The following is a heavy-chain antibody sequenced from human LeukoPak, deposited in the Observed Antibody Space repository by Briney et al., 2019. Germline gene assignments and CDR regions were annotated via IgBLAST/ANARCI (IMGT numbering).Heavy chain of an antibody. CDR3: ARHPAYCTGDC. CDR1: GYTFTSYF. D-gene: IGHD2-8*02. V-gene: IGHV1-46*01. CDR2: INPGTGGT. J-gene: IGHJ4*02. Sequence: ASVKVSCRASGYTFTSYFIHWVRQAPGQGLEWMGIINPGTGGTTYAPNFQGRVTMASDTSTSTAYMELTSLRSDDTAVYYCARHPAYCTGDCWGQGTLVTVSS.